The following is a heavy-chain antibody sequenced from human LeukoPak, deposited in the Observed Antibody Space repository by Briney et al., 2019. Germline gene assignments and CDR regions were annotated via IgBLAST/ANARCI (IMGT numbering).Heavy chain of an antibody. CDR2: IRFDGSNK. V-gene: IGHV3-30*02. J-gene: IGHJ4*02. CDR1: GFTFSNYG. Sequence: PGGSLRLSCAASGFTFSNYGMHWVRQAPVKGLEWVAFIRFDGSNKYYADSVKGRFTISRDNSKNTLYLQMNSLRAEDTAVYYCARSCSGGSCYPDSWGQGTLVTVSS. D-gene: IGHD2-15*01. CDR3: ARSCSGGSCYPDS.